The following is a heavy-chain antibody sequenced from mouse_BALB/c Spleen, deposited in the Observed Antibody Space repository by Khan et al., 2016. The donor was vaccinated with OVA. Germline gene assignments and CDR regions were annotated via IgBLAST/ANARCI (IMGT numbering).Heavy chain of an antibody. V-gene: IGHV3-2*02. Sequence: VQLQESGPGLVKPSQSLSLTCTVTGSSITSDYAWNWIRQFPGNKLEWMAYITYSGSTGYNPSFKSRISITRDTSKNQFFLHLNSVTTEDTATYYCARDYGSSYLFFDYWGQGTTLTVSS. CDR2: ITYSGST. CDR3: ARDYGSSYLFFDY. D-gene: IGHD1-1*01. CDR1: GSSITSDYA. J-gene: IGHJ2*01.